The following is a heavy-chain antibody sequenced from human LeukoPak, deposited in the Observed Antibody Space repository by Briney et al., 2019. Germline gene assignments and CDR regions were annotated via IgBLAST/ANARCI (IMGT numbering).Heavy chain of an antibody. Sequence: GGSLRLSCAASGFTFSTYSMNWVRQAPGKGLEWVSSISSSSSYIYYADSMKGRFTISRDNAKNSLSLQMNSLRAEDTAVYYCARDSGYGTNNAFDIWGQGTMVIVSS. CDR1: GFTFSTYS. CDR3: ARDSGYGTNNAFDI. V-gene: IGHV3-21*01. CDR2: ISSSSSYI. D-gene: IGHD3-10*01. J-gene: IGHJ3*02.